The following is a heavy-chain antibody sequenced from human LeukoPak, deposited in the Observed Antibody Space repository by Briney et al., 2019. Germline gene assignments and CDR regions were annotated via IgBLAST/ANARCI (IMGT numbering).Heavy chain of an antibody. CDR1: GGSISSYY. J-gene: IGHJ5*02. D-gene: IGHD1-26*01. V-gene: IGHV4-4*09. Sequence: SETLSLTCTVSGGSISSYYWSWIRQPPGKGLEWIGYIYTSRSTNYNASLKSRVTISIDTSKNQFSLKLSSVTAADTAVYYCARSPTRTPVGARNWFDPWGQGTLVTVSS. CDR3: ARSPTRTPVGARNWFDP. CDR2: IYTSRST.